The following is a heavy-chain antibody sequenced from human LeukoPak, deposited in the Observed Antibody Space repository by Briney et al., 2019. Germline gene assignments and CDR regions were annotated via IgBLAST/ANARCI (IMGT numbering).Heavy chain of an antibody. CDR2: ISSNGGST. V-gene: IGHV3-64*01. CDR1: GFTFSSYW. CDR3: ARSVIAALNWFDP. Sequence: PGGSLRLSCAASGFTFSSYWMHWVRQAPGKGLEYVSAISSNGGSTYYANSVKGRFTISRDNSKNTLYLQMGSLRAEDMAVYYCARSVIAALNWFDPWGQGTLVTVSS. D-gene: IGHD6-13*01. J-gene: IGHJ5*02.